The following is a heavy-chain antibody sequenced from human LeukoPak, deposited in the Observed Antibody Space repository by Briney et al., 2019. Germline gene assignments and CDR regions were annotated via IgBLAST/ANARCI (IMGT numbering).Heavy chain of an antibody. V-gene: IGHV4-4*02. CDR3: ARGFYGSGSYSSPGFHAFDI. Sequence: GSLRLSCAASGFTFSSYEMNWVRQPPGKGLEWIGEIYHSGSTDYNPSLESRVTISVDKSKNQFSLKLSSVTAADTAVYYCARGFYGSGSYSSPGFHAFDIWGQGTMVTVSS. J-gene: IGHJ3*02. CDR2: IYHSGST. D-gene: IGHD3-10*01. CDR1: GFTFSSYE.